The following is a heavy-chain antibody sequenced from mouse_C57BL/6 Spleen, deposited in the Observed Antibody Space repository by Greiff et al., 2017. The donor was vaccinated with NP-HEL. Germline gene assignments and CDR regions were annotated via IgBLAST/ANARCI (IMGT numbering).Heavy chain of an antibody. D-gene: IGHD2-10*02. Sequence: VQLQQSGAELAKPGASVKLSCKASVYTFTSYWMHWVKQRPGPGLEWIGYITPSSGYTKYNQKFMDKATLTAYKFSSTAYMQLSILTYEDSADYYCAREVVRYPFDYGGQGATLTVSS. V-gene: IGHV1-7*01. CDR1: VYTFTSYW. CDR3: AREVVRYPFDY. CDR2: ITPSSGYT. J-gene: IGHJ2*01.